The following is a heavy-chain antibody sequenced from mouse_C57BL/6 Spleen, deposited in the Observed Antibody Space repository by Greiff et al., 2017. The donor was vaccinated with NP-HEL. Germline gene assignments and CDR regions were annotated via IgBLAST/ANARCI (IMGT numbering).Heavy chain of an antibody. Sequence: EVQRVESGPGLVKPSQSLSLTCSVTGYSITSGYYWNWIRQFPGNKLEWMGYISYDGSNNYNPSLKNRISITRDTSKNQFFLKLNSVTTEDTATYYCARYFTGAYWGQGTLVTVSA. V-gene: IGHV3-6*01. D-gene: IGHD1-1*01. CDR3: ARYFTGAY. J-gene: IGHJ3*01. CDR2: ISYDGSN. CDR1: GYSITSGYY.